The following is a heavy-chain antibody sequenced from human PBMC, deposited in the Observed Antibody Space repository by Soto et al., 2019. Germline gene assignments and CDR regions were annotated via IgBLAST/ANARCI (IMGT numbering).Heavy chain of an antibody. CDR2: IIPILDVA. CDR1: GDTFKTYT. D-gene: IGHD6-19*01. J-gene: IGHJ5*02. Sequence: QVQLVQSGAEVKRPGSSVKVSCQTSGDTFKTYTINWVRQAPGQGLEWMGRIIPILDVANYEQKFQGRVTITADKSTSTAHMESRSLRSEDTAVYYCARAIQEDIVVAAPKDIWFDPWGQGTQVTVSS. V-gene: IGHV1-69*02. CDR3: ARAIQEDIVVAAPKDIWFDP.